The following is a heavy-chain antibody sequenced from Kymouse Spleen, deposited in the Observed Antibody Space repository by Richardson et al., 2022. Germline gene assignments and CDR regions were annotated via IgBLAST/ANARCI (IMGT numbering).Heavy chain of an antibody. CDR3: ARGTSIAARRYFDY. J-gene: IGHJ4*02. D-gene: IGHD6-6*01. Sequence: QVQLQQWGAGLLKPSETLSLTCAVYGGSFSGYYWSWIRQPPGKGLEWIGEINHSGSTNYNPSLKSRVTISVDTSKNQFSLKLSSVTAADTAVYYCARGTSIAARRYFDYWGQGTLVTVSS. V-gene: IGHV4-34*01. CDR2: INHSGST. CDR1: GGSFSGYY.